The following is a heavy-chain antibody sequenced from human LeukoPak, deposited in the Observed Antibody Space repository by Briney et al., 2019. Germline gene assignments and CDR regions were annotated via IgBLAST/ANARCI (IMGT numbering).Heavy chain of an antibody. Sequence: TSETLSLTCTVSGGSISSSSYYWGWIRQPPGKGLEWIGSIYYSGSTYYNPSLKSRVTISVDTSKNQFSLKLSSVTAADTAVYYCARRGDVRGNAFDIWGQETMVTVSS. CDR1: GGSISSSSYY. J-gene: IGHJ3*02. D-gene: IGHD2-21*01. CDR3: ARRGDVRGNAFDI. CDR2: IYYSGST. V-gene: IGHV4-39*01.